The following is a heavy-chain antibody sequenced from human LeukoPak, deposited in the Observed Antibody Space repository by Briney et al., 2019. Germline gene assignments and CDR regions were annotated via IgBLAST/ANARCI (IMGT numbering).Heavy chain of an antibody. V-gene: IGHV4-38-2*02. D-gene: IGHD3-3*01. J-gene: IGHJ5*02. CDR2: NYHSGST. Sequence: SETLSLTCTVSGYSISSGYYWGWIRQPPGKGLEWIGSNYHSGSTSYNPSFKSRVTISVDTSKNQFSLKLSSVTAADTAVYYCARGDYDSSFDPWGQGTLVTVSS. CDR1: GYSISSGYY. CDR3: ARGDYDSSFDP.